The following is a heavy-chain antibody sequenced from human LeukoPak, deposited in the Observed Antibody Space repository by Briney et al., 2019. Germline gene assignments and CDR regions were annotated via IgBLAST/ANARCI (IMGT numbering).Heavy chain of an antibody. Sequence: GGSLRLSCAASGFTFSIYTMTWVRQAPGKGLEWVSAFTSDTGDTYYAESVRGRSTISRDNSKNTLYLQMNSLRAEDTAVYYCARSITGYYWGQGALVTVSS. J-gene: IGHJ4*02. CDR3: ARSITGYY. V-gene: IGHV3-23*01. CDR2: FTSDTGDT. CDR1: GFTFSIYT. D-gene: IGHD1-14*01.